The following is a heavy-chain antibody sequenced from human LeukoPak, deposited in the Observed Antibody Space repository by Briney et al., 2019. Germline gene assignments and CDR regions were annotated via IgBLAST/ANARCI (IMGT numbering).Heavy chain of an antibody. CDR1: GGSISSSSYY. J-gene: IGHJ4*02. D-gene: IGHD3/OR15-3a*01. V-gene: IGHV4-39*01. Sequence: SETLSLTCTVSGGSISSSSYYWGWIRQPPGKGLEWIGSIYYSGNTYYNASLKSQVSISIDTSKNQFSLRLTSVTAADTAVYYCARQTGSGLFILPGGQGTLVAVSS. CDR2: IYYSGNT. CDR3: ARQTGSGLFILP.